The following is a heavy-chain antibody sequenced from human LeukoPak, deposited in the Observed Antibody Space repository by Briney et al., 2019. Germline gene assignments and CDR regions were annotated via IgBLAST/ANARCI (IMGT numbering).Heavy chain of an antibody. V-gene: IGHV3-30*04. J-gene: IGHJ2*01. D-gene: IGHD3-16*01. CDR3: ARSLIPGRWYFDL. CDR1: GFTFSSFP. Sequence: GGSLRLSYAVSGFTFSSFPFHWVRQAPGKGLEWVAAISTEGSYKYDGGSVKGRFTISRDNTMNTLYLQMNGLRPDDTAVYYCARSLIPGRWYFDLWGRGTLVTVSS. CDR2: ISTEGSYK.